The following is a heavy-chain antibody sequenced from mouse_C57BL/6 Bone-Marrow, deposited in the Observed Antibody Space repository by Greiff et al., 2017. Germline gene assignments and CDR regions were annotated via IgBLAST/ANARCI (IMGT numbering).Heavy chain of an antibody. D-gene: IGHD5-2*01. CDR1: GYAFSSSW. CDR2: IYPGDGDT. V-gene: IGHV1-82*01. CDR3: AREYCGGL. Sequence: VQVVESGPELVKPGASVKISCKASGYAFSSSWMNWVKQRPGKGLEWIGRIYPGDGDTNYNGKFKGKATLTADKASSTAYMQLSSLTSEDSSVDIYAREYCGGLWGTGTTVTVSS. J-gene: IGHJ1*03.